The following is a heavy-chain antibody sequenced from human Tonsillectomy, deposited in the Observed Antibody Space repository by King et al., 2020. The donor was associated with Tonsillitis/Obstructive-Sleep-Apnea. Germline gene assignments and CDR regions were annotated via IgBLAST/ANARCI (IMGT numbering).Heavy chain of an antibody. CDR1: GFTFNSYG. V-gene: IGHV3-64D*06. Sequence: VQLVESGGGLVQPGGSLRLSCSASGFTFNSYGMHWVRQAPGKALEYVLTISANGGSTYYADSVKGRFTISRENSKNTLYLQMSNLRVEDTAVYYCVKEQGRYHTNGVCFPYAYWGQGTLVTVSS. CDR3: VKEQGRYHTNGVCFPYAY. D-gene: IGHD2-8*01. CDR2: ISANGGST. J-gene: IGHJ4*02.